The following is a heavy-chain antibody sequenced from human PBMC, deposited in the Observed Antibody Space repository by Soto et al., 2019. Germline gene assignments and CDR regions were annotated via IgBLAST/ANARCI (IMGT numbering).Heavy chain of an antibody. V-gene: IGHV4-59*01. CDR1: GGSISSYY. CDR2: IYYSGST. D-gene: IGHD3-10*01. J-gene: IGHJ3*02. Sequence: PSKTLSLTSTVSGGSISSYYGSWIRQPPGKGLEWIGYIYYSGSTNYNPSRKSRVTISVDTSENQFSMKLSSVTAADTAVYYCARVWGGAFDIWGQGTMVT. CDR3: ARVWGGAFDI.